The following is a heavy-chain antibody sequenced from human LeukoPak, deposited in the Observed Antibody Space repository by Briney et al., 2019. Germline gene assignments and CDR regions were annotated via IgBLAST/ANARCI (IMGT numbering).Heavy chain of an antibody. V-gene: IGHV3-23*01. J-gene: IGHJ4*02. CDR2: ISGSGGST. CDR3: AKDRLLNCRGDCYIFDY. CDR1: GFTFSTYG. Sequence: GGTLRLSCAASGFTFSTYGMSWVRQAPGKGLEWVSAISGSGGSTYYADSVKGRFTISRGNSKNTLYLQVNGLRTEDTAVYYCAKDRLLNCRGDCYIFDYWGQGTVVTVSS. D-gene: IGHD2-21*02.